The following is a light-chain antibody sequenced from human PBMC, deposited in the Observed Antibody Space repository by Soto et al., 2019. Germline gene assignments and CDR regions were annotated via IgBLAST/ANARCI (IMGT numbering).Light chain of an antibody. Sequence: DIQMTQSPSTLSASVGDRVTITCRASQSISSWLAWYQQKPGKAPKLLIYDASSLESGVPSRFSGSGSGTEFTLTISSLQPDDFATYDCQQYNSYSYTVGQGTKMEIK. CDR2: DAS. V-gene: IGKV1-5*01. J-gene: IGKJ2*01. CDR3: QQYNSYSYT. CDR1: QSISSW.